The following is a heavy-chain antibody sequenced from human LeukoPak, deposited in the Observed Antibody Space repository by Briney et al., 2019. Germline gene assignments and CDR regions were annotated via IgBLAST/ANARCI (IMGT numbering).Heavy chain of an antibody. Sequence: SVKLSCKASGGSFRRSAISWVRQTPGQGLERMGGIIPMFGTPNYAQKFRGRVSMTTEESTSTAYMELSSLTSEDTAVYYCTKTSQSPVTPGAFDIWGQGTMVTLSS. CDR3: TKTSQSPVTPGAFDI. D-gene: IGHD4-11*01. J-gene: IGHJ3*02. CDR2: IIPMFGTP. V-gene: IGHV1-69*05. CDR1: GGSFRRSA.